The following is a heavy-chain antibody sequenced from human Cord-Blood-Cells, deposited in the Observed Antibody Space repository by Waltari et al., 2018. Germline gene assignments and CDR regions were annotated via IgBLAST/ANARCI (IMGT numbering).Heavy chain of an antibody. CDR2: MNPNSGNT. D-gene: IGHD2-21*01. Sequence: QVQLVQSGAEVKKPGASVKVACKASGSTFTSYDIIWVRQATGQGFEWMGWMNPNSGNTGYAQKFQGRVTMTRNTSISTAYMELSSLRSEDTAVYYCARGDVVVIAPDAFDIWGQGTMVTVSS. CDR1: GSTFTSYD. V-gene: IGHV1-8*01. CDR3: ARGDVVVIAPDAFDI. J-gene: IGHJ3*02.